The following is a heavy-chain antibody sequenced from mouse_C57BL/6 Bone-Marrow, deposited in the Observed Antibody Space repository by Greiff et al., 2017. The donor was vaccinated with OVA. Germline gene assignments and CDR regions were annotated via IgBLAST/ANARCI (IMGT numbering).Heavy chain of an antibody. Sequence: EVQLQESGAELVRPGASVKLSCTASGFNIKDDYMHWVKQRPEQGLEWIGWIDPENGDTEYASKFQGKATITADTSSNTAYLQLSSLTSEDSAVYFCARYGLGAYWGQGTLVTVSA. CDR2: IDPENGDT. V-gene: IGHV14-4*01. CDR3: ARYGLGAY. CDR1: GFNIKDDY. J-gene: IGHJ3*01. D-gene: IGHD1-1*01.